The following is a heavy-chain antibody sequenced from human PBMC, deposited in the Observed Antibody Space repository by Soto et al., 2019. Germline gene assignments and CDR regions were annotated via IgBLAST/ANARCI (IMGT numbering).Heavy chain of an antibody. CDR3: GKDGKGSGSGTYHIVD. J-gene: IGHJ4*02. Sequence: QVQLAESGGGVVQPGGSLRLSCTASGFLFSNYAMQWVRQAPGKGLEWVAVISYDGKNKYYRDSVEGRFTISRDSSKNTVYLEMSSLSPEDTAVDYCGKDGKGSGSGTYHIVDWGQGTLVTVSS. CDR2: ISYDGKNK. D-gene: IGHD3-10*01. V-gene: IGHV3-30*18. CDR1: GFLFSNYA.